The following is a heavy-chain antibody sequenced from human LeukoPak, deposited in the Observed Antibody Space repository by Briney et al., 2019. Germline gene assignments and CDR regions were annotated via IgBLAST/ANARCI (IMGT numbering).Heavy chain of an antibody. D-gene: IGHD3-10*01. CDR2: MDPSGSQN. CDR1: GFTFNWSW. Sequence: PGGSLRLSCAASGFTFNWSWMNWVRQGPGKGLEWVAIMDPSGSQNYYDDSVKGRFTISNDYSGTSFYHEMNSLTADDTAIYYSAISASDNNWGQGGLVTVSS. J-gene: IGHJ4*02. V-gene: IGHV3-7*01. CDR3: AISASDNN.